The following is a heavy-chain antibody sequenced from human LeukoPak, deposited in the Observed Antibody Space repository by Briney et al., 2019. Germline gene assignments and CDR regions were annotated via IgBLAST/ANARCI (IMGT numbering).Heavy chain of an antibody. Sequence: ASVKVSCKASGFTFTSFGFSWVRQAPGQGLEWMGWISAYNGNTNYAQKLQGRVTMTTDTSTSTAYMELRSLRSDDTAVYYCARVRAVAGRKVYYFDYWGQGTLVTVSS. CDR1: GFTFTSFG. J-gene: IGHJ4*02. V-gene: IGHV1-18*01. CDR2: ISAYNGNT. D-gene: IGHD6-19*01. CDR3: ARVRAVAGRKVYYFDY.